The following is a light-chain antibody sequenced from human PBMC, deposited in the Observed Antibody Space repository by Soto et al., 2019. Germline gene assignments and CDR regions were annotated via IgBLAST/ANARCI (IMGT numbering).Light chain of an antibody. Sequence: DIQMTQSPSTLSASVGDRVTFTCRASQSISNWLAWYQQRPGKAPKLLIYDASTLESWVPSRFSGSGSGTEFTLTISGLRPDDFATYYCQQYNTYSYTFGQGTKLEIK. CDR2: DAS. V-gene: IGKV1-5*01. CDR3: QQYNTYSYT. J-gene: IGKJ2*01. CDR1: QSISNW.